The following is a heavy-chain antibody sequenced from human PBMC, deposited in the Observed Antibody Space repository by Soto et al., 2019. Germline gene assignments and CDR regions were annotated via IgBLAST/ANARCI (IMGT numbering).Heavy chain of an antibody. CDR3: ARAGQWGGDAFDI. Sequence: EVQLLESGGGLVQPGGSLRLSCAASGFTFSSYAMSWVRQAPGKGLEWVSAISGSGGSTYYADSVKGRFTISRDSSKNTLYLQMNSQRAEGTAVYYFARAGQWGGDAFDIWGQGTMVTVSS. CDR1: GFTFSSYA. D-gene: IGHD6-19*01. J-gene: IGHJ3*02. CDR2: ISGSGGST. V-gene: IGHV3-23*01.